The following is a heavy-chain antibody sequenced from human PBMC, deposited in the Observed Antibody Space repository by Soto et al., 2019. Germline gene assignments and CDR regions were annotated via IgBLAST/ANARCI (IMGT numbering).Heavy chain of an antibody. J-gene: IGHJ4*02. CDR1: GVTLSKSG. Sequence: PVGSLRLSCAASGVTLSKSGIHWVRQAPGKGLQWVAVISSNGSHLFYADSVRGRFTSSKDNGNNTIYLQMNGLKSEDTGVYYCVTGSGVLESLWGQGTLVTVSS. D-gene: IGHD6-6*01. CDR2: ISSNGSHL. CDR3: VTGSGVLESL. V-gene: IGHV3-30*03.